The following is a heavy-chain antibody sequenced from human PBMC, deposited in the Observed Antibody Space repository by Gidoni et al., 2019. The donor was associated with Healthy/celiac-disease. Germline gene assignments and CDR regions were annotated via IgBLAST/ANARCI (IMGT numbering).Heavy chain of an antibody. V-gene: IGHV3-30*18. D-gene: IGHD3-22*01. CDR3: AKDLHPYYYDSSGYDY. CDR2: ISYDGSNK. J-gene: IGHJ4*02. Sequence: QVQLVESAGGVVQPGRSRTLSCAASGFPFSSYGMHWVRQAPGKGLGWVAVISYDGSNKYYADSVKGRFTISRDNSKNTLYLQMNSLRAEDTAVYYCAKDLHPYYYDSSGYDYWGQGTLVTVSS. CDR1: GFPFSSYG.